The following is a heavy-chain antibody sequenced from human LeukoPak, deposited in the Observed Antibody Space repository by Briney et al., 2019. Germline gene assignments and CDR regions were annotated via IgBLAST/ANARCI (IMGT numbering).Heavy chain of an antibody. J-gene: IGHJ4*02. V-gene: IGHV3-21*01. D-gene: IGHD4-23*01. CDR2: ISSSSSYI. Sequence: GGSLRLSCTASGFTFSSYWMNWVRQAPGKGLKWVSSISSSSSYIYYADSVKGRFTISRDNAKNSLYLQMNSLRAEDTAVYYCARGRPHGNDYWGQGTLVTVSS. CDR3: ARGRPHGNDY. CDR1: GFTFSSYW.